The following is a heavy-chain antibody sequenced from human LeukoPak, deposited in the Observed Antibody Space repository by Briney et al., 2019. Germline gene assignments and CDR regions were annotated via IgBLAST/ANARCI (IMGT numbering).Heavy chain of an antibody. J-gene: IGHJ6*03. CDR3: XRHLVVVPAVINXMDV. D-gene: IGHD2-2*02. CDR1: GGSITSDY. Sequence: KASETLSLTCTVSGGSITSDYWSWIRQPPGKGLEWIGDIYYSGRTNYNPSLKSRVTISVDRSKNQFSLKLTSVTAADTAVYYCXRHLVVVPAVINXMDVWGKGTTVTVS. V-gene: IGHV4-59*01. CDR2: IYYSGRT.